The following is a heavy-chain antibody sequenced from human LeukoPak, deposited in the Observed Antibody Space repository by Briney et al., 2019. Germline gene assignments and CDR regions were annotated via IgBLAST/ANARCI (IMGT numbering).Heavy chain of an antibody. J-gene: IGHJ4*02. CDR1: GGSISGSSYY. V-gene: IGHV4-39*01. CDR2: IYYSGST. Sequence: SETLSLTCTVSGGSISGSSYYWGWIRQPPGKGLEWIGSIYYSGSTYYNPSLKSRVTISVDTSKNQFSLKLSSVTAADTAVYYCARLPWRFGELSPKNFDYWGQGTLVTVSS. D-gene: IGHD3-10*01. CDR3: ARLPWRFGELSPKNFDY.